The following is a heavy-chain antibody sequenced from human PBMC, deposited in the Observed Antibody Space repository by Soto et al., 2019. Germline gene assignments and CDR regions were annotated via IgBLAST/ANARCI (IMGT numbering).Heavy chain of an antibody. Sequence: QVQLQESGPGLVKPSGTLSLTCAVSGVSISSSYWWSWVRQPPGKGLEWIGEIYHSGSTNYNPSLKSRATITIDKSKNQFTLNLSSVTAADTAVYYCARDPDGDIPINYWGQGTLVTVSS. D-gene: IGHD4-17*01. CDR3: ARDPDGDIPINY. V-gene: IGHV4-4*02. CDR1: GVSISSSYW. CDR2: IYHSGST. J-gene: IGHJ4*02.